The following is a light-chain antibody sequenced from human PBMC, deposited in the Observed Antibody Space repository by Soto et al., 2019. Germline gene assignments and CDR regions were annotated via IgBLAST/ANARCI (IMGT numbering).Light chain of an antibody. Sequence: QSVLTQPPSVSGAPGQRVTISCTASSSNIGAGSDVHWYQQLPGTSPKLLIYGNSNRPSGVPDRFSGSKSGTSASLAITGLQAEDEADYYCQSYDSSLSAVVFGGGTKLTVL. J-gene: IGLJ2*01. V-gene: IGLV1-40*01. CDR1: SSNIGAGSD. CDR3: QSYDSSLSAVV. CDR2: GNS.